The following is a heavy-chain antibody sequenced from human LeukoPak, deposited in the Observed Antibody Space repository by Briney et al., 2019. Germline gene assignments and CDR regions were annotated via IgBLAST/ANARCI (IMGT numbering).Heavy chain of an antibody. CDR2: ISYDGSNK. CDR1: GFTFSSYA. V-gene: IGHV3-30*04. Sequence: GGSLRLSCAASGFTFSSYAMHWVRQAPGKGLEWVAVISYDGSNKYYADSVKGRFTISRDNSKNTLYLQMSSLRAEDTAVYYCARDTSAMVRGVIIAWNPDYWGQGTLVTVSS. CDR3: ARDTSAMVRGVIIAWNPDY. D-gene: IGHD3-10*01. J-gene: IGHJ4*02.